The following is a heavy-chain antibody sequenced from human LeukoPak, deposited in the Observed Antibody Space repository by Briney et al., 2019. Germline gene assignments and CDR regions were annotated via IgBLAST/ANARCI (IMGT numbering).Heavy chain of an antibody. D-gene: IGHD4-17*01. CDR3: AKVKYDSGDYYYMDV. Sequence: GGSLRLSCAASGFTFSGYGMHWVRQAPGKGLEWVAFIRFDGSNKYCADSVKGRFTISRDNSKNTLYLQMNSLRAEDTAVYFCAKVKYDSGDYYYMDVWGKGTTVTVS. J-gene: IGHJ6*03. V-gene: IGHV3-30*02. CDR1: GFTFSGYG. CDR2: IRFDGSNK.